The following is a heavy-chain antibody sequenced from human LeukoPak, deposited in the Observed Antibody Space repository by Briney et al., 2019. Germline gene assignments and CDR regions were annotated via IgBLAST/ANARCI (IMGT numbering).Heavy chain of an antibody. Sequence: GGSLRLSCAASAFTFSNYAMSWVRQVPGKGLEWVSTISGSGGSTYYADSVKGRFTISRDNSKNTLYLQMNSLRAEDTAVYYCAKVAGSYFRVDYWGQGTLVTVSS. CDR1: AFTFSNYA. V-gene: IGHV3-23*01. CDR2: ISGSGGST. J-gene: IGHJ4*02. CDR3: AKVAGSYFRVDY. D-gene: IGHD1-26*01.